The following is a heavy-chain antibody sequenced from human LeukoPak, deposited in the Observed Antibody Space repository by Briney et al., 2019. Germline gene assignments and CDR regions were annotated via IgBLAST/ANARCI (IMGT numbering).Heavy chain of an antibody. D-gene: IGHD1-7*01. CDR2: IGSSGSPK. CDR1: GFTFNDYY. CDR3: ARDQKVLSGTYYHYMEV. J-gene: IGHJ6*03. Sequence: GGSLRLSCAASGFTFNDYYMSWIRQAPGKGLEWVSYIGSSGSPKYYADSVKGRVTISRDNGKNSLYLQMNSLRAEDTAVYYCARDQKVLSGTYYHYMEVWGKGTTVIVS. V-gene: IGHV3-11*01.